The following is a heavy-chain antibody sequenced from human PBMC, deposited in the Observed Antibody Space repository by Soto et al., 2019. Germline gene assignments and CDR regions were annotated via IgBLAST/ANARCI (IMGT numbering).Heavy chain of an antibody. CDR2: IFPSGTT. J-gene: IGHJ5*02. Sequence: PSETLSLTCGVSGGSLSGATYSWNWIRQPPGKGLEWIGYIFPSGTTYYNPSLKSRVTISIDVSKNQFSLSLRSLTAADTAFYYCARVGPWVPYYYDSSPYTFENWFDPWGQGTLVTVSS. CDR3: ARVGPWVPYYYDSSPYTFENWFDP. D-gene: IGHD3-22*01. V-gene: IGHV4-30-2*01. CDR1: GGSLSGATYS.